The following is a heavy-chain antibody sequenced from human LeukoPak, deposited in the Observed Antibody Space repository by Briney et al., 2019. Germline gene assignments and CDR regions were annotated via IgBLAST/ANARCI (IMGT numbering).Heavy chain of an antibody. CDR3: ARDRAGYSSSPTRYYFDY. CDR1: GGTFSSYA. D-gene: IGHD6-13*01. CDR2: IIPILGIA. J-gene: IGHJ4*02. V-gene: IGHV1-69*04. Sequence: ASVKVSCKASGGTFSSYAISWVRQAPGQGLEWTGRIIPILGIANYAQKFQGRVTITADKSTSTAYMELSSLRSEDTAVYYCARDRAGYSSSPTRYYFDYWGQGTLVTVSS.